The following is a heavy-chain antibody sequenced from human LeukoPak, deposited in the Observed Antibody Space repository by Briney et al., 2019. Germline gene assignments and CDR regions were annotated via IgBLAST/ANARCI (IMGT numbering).Heavy chain of an antibody. V-gene: IGHV3-48*01. D-gene: IGHD1/OR15-1a*01. CDR2: IGIDSGNT. CDR1: GFTFSDYS. J-gene: IGHJ6*03. CDR3: GRAGGAWSRTHYYYYMDV. Sequence: GGSLRLSCAASGFTFSDYSMNWVRQAPGKGLEWLSYIGIDSGNTNYADSVKGRFTISGDKAKNSLYLQMNSLRPEDTAVFYCGRAGGAWSRTHYYYYMDVWGKGTTVIVSS.